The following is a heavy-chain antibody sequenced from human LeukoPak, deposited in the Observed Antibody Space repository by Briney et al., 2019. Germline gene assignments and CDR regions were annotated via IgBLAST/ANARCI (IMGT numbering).Heavy chain of an antibody. V-gene: IGHV3-53*01. Sequence: GGSLRLSCAASGFTVSSNYMSWVRQAPGKGLEWVSVIYSGGSTYYADSVKGRFTISRDNSKNTLYLQMNSLRAEDTAVYYCATDWGYNWNDENDYWGQGTLVTVSS. CDR1: GFTVSSNY. D-gene: IGHD1-1*01. CDR2: IYSGGST. J-gene: IGHJ4*02. CDR3: ATDWGYNWNDENDY.